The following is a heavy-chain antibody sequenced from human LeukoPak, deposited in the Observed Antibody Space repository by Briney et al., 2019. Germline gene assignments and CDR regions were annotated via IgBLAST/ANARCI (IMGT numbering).Heavy chain of an antibody. V-gene: IGHV3-21*01. Sequence: GGSLRLSCAASGFTFSSYSMNWVRQAPGKGLEWVSSSSSSSSYIYYADSVKGRFTISRDNAKNSLYLQMNSLRAEDTAVYYCARTTPGIAAAPGAFDIWGQGTMVTVSS. D-gene: IGHD6-13*01. CDR1: GFTFSSYS. CDR3: ARTTPGIAAAPGAFDI. CDR2: SSSSSSYI. J-gene: IGHJ3*02.